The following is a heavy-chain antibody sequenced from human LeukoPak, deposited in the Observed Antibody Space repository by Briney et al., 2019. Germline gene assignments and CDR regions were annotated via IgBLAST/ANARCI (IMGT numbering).Heavy chain of an antibody. CDR3: ARAKGTAAGNFDY. V-gene: IGHV4-4*02. CDR2: IYHSGST. J-gene: IGHJ4*02. Sequence: SETLSLTCAVSGGSISSSNWWSWVRQPPGKGLEWIGEIYHSGSTNYNPSLKSRVTISVDKSKNQFSLKLSSVTAADTAVYYCARAKGTAAGNFDYWGQGTLVTVSS. D-gene: IGHD6-13*01. CDR1: GGSISSSNW.